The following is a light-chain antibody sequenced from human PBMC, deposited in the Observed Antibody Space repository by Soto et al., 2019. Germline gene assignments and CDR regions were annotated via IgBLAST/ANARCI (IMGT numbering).Light chain of an antibody. V-gene: IGLV2-8*01. CDR1: SSDVGFYNY. CDR3: TSYAGYNNPVV. Sequence: QSALTQPPSASGSPGQSVTISCTRTSSDVGFYNYVSWYQQHPDKAPQLMIYEVNKRPSGVPDRFSGSKSGNTASLTVSGLQTDDEADYYCTSYAGYNNPVVFGGGTKLTVL. CDR2: EVN. J-gene: IGLJ3*02.